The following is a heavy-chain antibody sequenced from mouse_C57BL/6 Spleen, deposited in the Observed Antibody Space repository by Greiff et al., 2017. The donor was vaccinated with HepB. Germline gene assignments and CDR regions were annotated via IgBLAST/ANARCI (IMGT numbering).Heavy chain of an antibody. V-gene: IGHV1-22*01. CDR1: GYTFTDYN. CDR2: INPNNGGT. J-gene: IGHJ4*01. Sequence: EVQLQESGPELVKPGASVKMSCKASGYTFTDYNMHWVQQSPGKSLEWIGYINPNNGGTSYNQKFKGKATLTVNKSSSTAYMELRSLTSEDSAVYYCAMGAIYYGRHYYAMDYWGQGTSVTVSS. D-gene: IGHD2-1*01. CDR3: AMGAIYYGRHYYAMDY.